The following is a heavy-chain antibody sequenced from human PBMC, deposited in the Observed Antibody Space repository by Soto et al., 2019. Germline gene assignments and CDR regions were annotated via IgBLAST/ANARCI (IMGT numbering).Heavy chain of an antibody. J-gene: IGHJ4*02. V-gene: IGHV4-61*01. CDR1: GGSVSSGSYY. CDR3: ARCPHADYADY. Sequence: QVRLQESGPGLVKPSETLSLTCSVSGGSVSSGSYYWTWIRQPPGKRLDWIGNIYHSGSTNYNPSLKSRAKLSRDTSKNQFSLNLSCVTAADTAVYYCARCPHADYADYWGQGTLVTVSS. D-gene: IGHD4-17*01. CDR2: IYHSGST.